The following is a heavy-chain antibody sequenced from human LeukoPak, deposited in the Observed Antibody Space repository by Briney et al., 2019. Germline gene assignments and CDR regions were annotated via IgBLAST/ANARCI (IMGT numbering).Heavy chain of an antibody. V-gene: IGHV4-31*03. CDR3: ARQEYDILTGRVLYVFDM. D-gene: IGHD3-9*01. CDR2: IYYSGST. CDR1: GGSISSGGYY. Sequence: PSQTLSLTCTVSGGSISSGGYYWSWIRQHPGKGLEWIGYIYYSGSTYYNPSLKSRVTISVDTSKNQFSLSLSSVTAADTAVYYCARQEYDILTGRVLYVFDMWGQGTMVTVSS. J-gene: IGHJ3*02.